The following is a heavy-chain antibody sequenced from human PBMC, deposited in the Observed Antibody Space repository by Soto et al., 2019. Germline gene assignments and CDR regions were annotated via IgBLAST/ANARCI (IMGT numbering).Heavy chain of an antibody. Sequence: GGSLRLSCAASGFTFSSYSMTWVRQAPGKGLEWVSAISGSGGSTYHADSVKGRFTISRDNSKNTLYLQMNSLRAEDTDVYYCAKDYWNYRYYYGMDVWGQGTTVTVSS. CDR3: AKDYWNYRYYYGMDV. CDR1: GFTFSSYS. D-gene: IGHD1-7*01. V-gene: IGHV3-23*01. J-gene: IGHJ6*02. CDR2: ISGSGGST.